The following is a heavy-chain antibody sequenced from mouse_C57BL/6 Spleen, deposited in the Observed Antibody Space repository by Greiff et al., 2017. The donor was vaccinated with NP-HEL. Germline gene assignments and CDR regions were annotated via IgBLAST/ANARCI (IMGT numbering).Heavy chain of an antibody. Sequence: DVMLVESGGGLVQPGGSLSLSCAASGFTFTDYYMSWVRQPPGKALEWLGFIRNKANGYTTEYSASVKGRFTISRDNSQSILYLQMNALRAEDSATYYLARYKDGYSFDYWGQGTTLTVSS. CDR3: ARYKDGYSFDY. V-gene: IGHV7-3*01. CDR2: IRNKANGYTT. CDR1: GFTFTDYY. D-gene: IGHD2-3*01. J-gene: IGHJ2*01.